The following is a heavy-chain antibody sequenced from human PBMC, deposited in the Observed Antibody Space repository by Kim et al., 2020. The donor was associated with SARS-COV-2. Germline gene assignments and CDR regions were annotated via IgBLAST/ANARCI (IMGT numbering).Heavy chain of an antibody. CDR2: IIPIFGTA. D-gene: IGHD5-12*01. Sequence: SVKVSCKASGGTFSSYAISWVRQAPGQGLEWMGGIIPIFGTANYAQKFQGRVTITADESTSTAYMELSSLRSEDTAVYYCASEYSGYGGYFDYWGQGTLVTVSS. J-gene: IGHJ4*02. CDR3: ASEYSGYGGYFDY. V-gene: IGHV1-69*13. CDR1: GGTFSSYA.